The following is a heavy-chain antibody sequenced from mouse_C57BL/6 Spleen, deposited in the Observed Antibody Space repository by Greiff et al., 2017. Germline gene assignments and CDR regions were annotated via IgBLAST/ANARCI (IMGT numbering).Heavy chain of an antibody. CDR3: ARWGGYKEVDY. V-gene: IGHV1-55*01. D-gene: IGHD2-2*01. CDR2: IYPGSGST. J-gene: IGHJ2*01. CDR1: GYTFTSYW. Sequence: VQLQQPGAELVKPGASVKMSCKASGYTFTSYWITWVKQRPGQGLEWIGDIYPGSGSTTYNEKFKSKATLTVDTSSSTAYMQLSSLTSEDSAVYYCARWGGYKEVDYWGQGTTLTVSS.